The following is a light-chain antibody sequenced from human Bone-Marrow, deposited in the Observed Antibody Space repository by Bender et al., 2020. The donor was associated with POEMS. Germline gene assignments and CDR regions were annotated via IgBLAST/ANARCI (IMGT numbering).Light chain of an antibody. Sequence: QSALTQPPSASGTPVQRVTISCSGGSSNIGAHAVNWYQHLPGTAPKLLIYSSHRRPSEVPDRFSGSRSGTSASLAISGLQSEDEADYYGAVWDDSLDGWVFGGGAKLTVL. CDR1: SSNIGAHA. CDR2: SSH. CDR3: AVWDDSLDGWV. V-gene: IGLV1-44*01. J-gene: IGLJ3*02.